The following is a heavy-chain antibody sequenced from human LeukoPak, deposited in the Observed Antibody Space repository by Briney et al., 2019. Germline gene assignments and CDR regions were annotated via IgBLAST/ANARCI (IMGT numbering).Heavy chain of an antibody. CDR3: ARGQLWQTGWFDP. CDR1: GFTFSDYS. V-gene: IGHV3-21*01. Sequence: PGGSLRLSCAASGFTFSDYSMHWVRQAPGEGLEWVSTISSTSSYIYSADSLEGRFTISRDNAKNSLYLQMSTLRAEDTAVYYCARGQLWQTGWFDPWGPGTLVTVSS. D-gene: IGHD5-18*01. CDR2: ISSTSSYI. J-gene: IGHJ5*02.